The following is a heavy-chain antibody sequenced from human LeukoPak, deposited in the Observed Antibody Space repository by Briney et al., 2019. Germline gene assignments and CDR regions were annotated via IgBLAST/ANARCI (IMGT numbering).Heavy chain of an antibody. V-gene: IGHV6-1*01. CDR1: GDSVSSNSAA. CDR3: ARGIFNALDF. CDR2: TYYRSKWYS. Sequence: SQTLSLTCAISGDSVSSNSAAWNWIRQSPSRGLEWLGRTYYRSKWYSDYGISVKSRIIINPDTSKNQFSLQLNSVTPEDTAMYFCARGIFNALDFWGLGTMVTVSS. J-gene: IGHJ3*01.